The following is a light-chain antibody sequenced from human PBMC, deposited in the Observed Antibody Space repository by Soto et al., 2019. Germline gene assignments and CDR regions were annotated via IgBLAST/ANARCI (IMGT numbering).Light chain of an antibody. CDR2: DAS. J-gene: IGKJ3*01. Sequence: EIVLTQSPATLSLSPGERATLSCRASQSVSSYLAWYQQKPGQTPRLLLYDASNRATGIPARFSGSGSGTDFTLTISSLEPEDFAVYYCQLRRSWSFTFGPGTKVDIK. CDR1: QSVSSY. V-gene: IGKV3-11*01. CDR3: QLRRSWSFT.